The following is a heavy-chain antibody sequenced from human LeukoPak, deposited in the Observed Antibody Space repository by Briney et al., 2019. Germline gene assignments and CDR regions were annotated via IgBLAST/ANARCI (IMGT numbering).Heavy chain of an antibody. Sequence: ASVKVSCTASGGTFSSYAISWVRQAPGQGLEWMGGIIPIFGTANYAQKFQGRVTITTDESTSTAYMELSSLRSEDTAVYYCATALPLHRGYWVDAFDIWGQGTMVTVSS. CDR3: ATALPLHRGYWVDAFDI. V-gene: IGHV1-69*05. CDR1: GGTFSSYA. D-gene: IGHD5-12*01. CDR2: IIPIFGTA. J-gene: IGHJ3*02.